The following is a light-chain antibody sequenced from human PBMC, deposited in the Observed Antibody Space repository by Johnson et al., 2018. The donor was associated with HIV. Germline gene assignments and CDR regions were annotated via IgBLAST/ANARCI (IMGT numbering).Light chain of an antibody. V-gene: IGLV1-51*02. Sequence: QAVLTQPPSVSAAPGHTVNISCSGNVSNIESYFVSWYQQLPGAAPTLLIYEDNKRPSGIPDRFSGSKSGTSATLGITGLQTGDEADYYCGTWDSSLSASYVFGTGTKVTVL. CDR3: GTWDSSLSASYV. J-gene: IGLJ1*01. CDR2: EDN. CDR1: VSNIESYF.